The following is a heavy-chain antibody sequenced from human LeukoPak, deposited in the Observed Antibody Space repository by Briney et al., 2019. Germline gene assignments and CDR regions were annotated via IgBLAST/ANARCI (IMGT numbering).Heavy chain of an antibody. Sequence: GSSVKVSCKASGGTFSSYAISWVRQAPGQGLEWMGWINPNSGGTNYAQKFQGRVTMTRDTSISTAYMELSRLRSDDTAVYYCARGLAARPWWFDPWGQGTLVTVSS. CDR1: GGTFSSYA. V-gene: IGHV1-2*02. J-gene: IGHJ5*02. CDR2: INPNSGGT. CDR3: ARGLAARPWWFDP. D-gene: IGHD6-6*01.